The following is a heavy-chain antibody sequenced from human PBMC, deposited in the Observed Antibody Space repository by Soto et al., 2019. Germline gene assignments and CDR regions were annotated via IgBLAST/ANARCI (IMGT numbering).Heavy chain of an antibody. CDR2: ISSSSENI. CDR3: ARLPKGSVVTG. D-gene: IGHD2-21*02. CDR1: GFSFRDHS. Sequence: GGSLRLSCVCSGFSFRDHSMNWVLQPPGKGLQWISYISSSSENIYYADSVKGRFTVSRDNAKNTLFLQMNSLRDDDSAIYYCARLPKGSVVTGWGQGSLVTVSS. J-gene: IGHJ4*01. V-gene: IGHV3-48*02.